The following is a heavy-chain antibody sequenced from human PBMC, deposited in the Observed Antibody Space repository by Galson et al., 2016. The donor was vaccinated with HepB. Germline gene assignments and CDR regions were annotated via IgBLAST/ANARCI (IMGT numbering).Heavy chain of an antibody. D-gene: IGHD1-26*01. Sequence: SLSCAASGFTFSTYAMSWVRQAPGKGLEWVSGISGSSEAIYYADSVKSRFTIPRDNSKNALYLQMNSLRAEDTAVYYCATRLRAPATWGQGAQVTVSS. CDR2: ISGSSEAI. J-gene: IGHJ5*02. CDR3: ATRLRAPAT. V-gene: IGHV3-23*01. CDR1: GFTFSTYA.